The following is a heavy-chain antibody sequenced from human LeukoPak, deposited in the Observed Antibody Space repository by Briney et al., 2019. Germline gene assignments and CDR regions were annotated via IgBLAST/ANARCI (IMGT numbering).Heavy chain of an antibody. Sequence: GGSLRLSCAASGFTFSSYAMSWVRHAPGRGLEWVSAISGSGGSTYYADSVKGRFTSSRDNSKNTLYLQMNSLRAEDTAVYYCAKDLHYGSADYWGQGTLVTVSS. CDR2: ISGSGGST. J-gene: IGHJ4*02. V-gene: IGHV3-23*01. CDR3: AKDLHYGSADY. CDR1: GFTFSSYA. D-gene: IGHD3-10*01.